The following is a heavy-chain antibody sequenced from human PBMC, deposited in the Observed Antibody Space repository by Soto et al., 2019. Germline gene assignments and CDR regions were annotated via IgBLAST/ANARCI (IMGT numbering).Heavy chain of an antibody. J-gene: IGHJ6*02. Sequence: QVQLVESGGGVVQPGRSLRLSCAASGFTFSSYGMHWVRQAPGKGLEWVAVISYDGSNKYYADSVKGRFTISRDNSKNTLYLQMNSLRAEDTAVYYCAKDPRDELYYYYGMDVWGQGTTVTVSS. V-gene: IGHV3-30*18. CDR1: GFTFSSYG. CDR3: AKDPRDELYYYYGMDV. CDR2: ISYDGSNK. D-gene: IGHD1-7*01.